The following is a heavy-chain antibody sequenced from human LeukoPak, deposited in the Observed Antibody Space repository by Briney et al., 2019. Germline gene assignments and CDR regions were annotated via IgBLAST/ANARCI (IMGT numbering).Heavy chain of an antibody. CDR3: AREKREYGRSSGINWFDP. V-gene: IGHV3-21*01. CDR2: ISSSSSYI. J-gene: IGHJ5*02. D-gene: IGHD6-6*01. CDR1: GFTFSSYA. Sequence: GGSLRLSCAASGFTFSSYAMNWVRQAPGKGLEWVSSISSSSSYIYYADSVKGRFTISRDSAKNSLNLQMNSLRAEDTAVYYCAREKREYGRSSGINWFDPWGQGTLVTVSS.